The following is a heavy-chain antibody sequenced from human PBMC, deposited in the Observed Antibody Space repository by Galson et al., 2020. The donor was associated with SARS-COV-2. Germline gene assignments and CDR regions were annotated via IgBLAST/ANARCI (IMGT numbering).Heavy chain of an antibody. CDR2: IDPSDSYT. V-gene: IGHV5-10-1*01. J-gene: IGHJ3*02. CDR1: GYSFTSYW. Sequence: GESLKISCKGSGYSFTSYWISWVRQMPGKGLEWMGRIDPSDSYTNYSPSFHGHVTISADKSITTAYLQWNSLKASDTAMYYCARQTCGGDCYTGTDAFDIWGQGTMVTVAS. D-gene: IGHD2-21*02. CDR3: ARQTCGGDCYTGTDAFDI.